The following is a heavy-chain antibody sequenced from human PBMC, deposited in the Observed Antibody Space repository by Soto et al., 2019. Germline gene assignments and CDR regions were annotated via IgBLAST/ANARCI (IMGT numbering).Heavy chain of an antibody. V-gene: IGHV4-4*07. CDR1: GGSISSYY. Sequence: QVQLQESGPGLVKPSETLSLTCTVSGGSISSYYWSWIRQPAGKGLEWIGRIYTSGSTNYNPSLKSRVTMSVDTPKNQYSLKLRSVTAAYTAVYYCARDWVDYYDSTEDAFDIWGQGTMVTVSS. J-gene: IGHJ3*02. D-gene: IGHD3-22*01. CDR2: IYTSGST. CDR3: ARDWVDYYDSTEDAFDI.